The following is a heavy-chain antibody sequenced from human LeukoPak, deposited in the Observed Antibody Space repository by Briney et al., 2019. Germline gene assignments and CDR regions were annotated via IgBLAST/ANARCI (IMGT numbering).Heavy chain of an antibody. Sequence: GGSLRLSCAASGFTFSNYAMSWVRQAPGKGLEWVSSISGSGGSTYYADSVKGRFTISRDNSKNTLYLQMNSLRAEDTAVYYCAKGRYYDFWSGYYPGYWGQGTLVTVSS. CDR2: ISGSGGST. J-gene: IGHJ4*02. CDR3: AKGRYYDFWSGYYPGY. V-gene: IGHV3-23*01. CDR1: GFTFSNYA. D-gene: IGHD3-3*01.